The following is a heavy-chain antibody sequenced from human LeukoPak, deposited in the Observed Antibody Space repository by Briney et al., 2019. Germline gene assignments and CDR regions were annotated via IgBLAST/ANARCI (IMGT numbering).Heavy chain of an antibody. J-gene: IGHJ6*02. V-gene: IGHV3-33*08. Sequence: GGSLRLSCAASGFTFSSYGMHWVRQAPGKGLEWVAVIWYDGSNKYYAESVKGRFTISRDNSKNKLYLQMNSLRAEDTAVYYCARRGGYDYLDYYGMDVWGQGTTVTVSS. CDR3: ARRGGYDYLDYYGMDV. CDR1: GFTFSSYG. CDR2: IWYDGSNK. D-gene: IGHD5-12*01.